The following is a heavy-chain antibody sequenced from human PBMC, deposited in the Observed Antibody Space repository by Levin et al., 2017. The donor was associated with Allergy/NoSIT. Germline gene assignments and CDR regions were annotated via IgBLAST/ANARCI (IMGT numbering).Heavy chain of an antibody. J-gene: IGHJ6*02. CDR1: GGTFSSFV. CDR2: VIPMFGAP. CDR3: ARVVSGHYYYGMDV. V-gene: IGHV1-69*01. Sequence: KISCKASGGTFSSFVICWVRQAPGQGLEWMGEVIPMFGAPNYAQEFRGRLTMTADESTSTAYMELNSLRSEDTAVYYCARVVSGHYYYGMDVWGQGTTVSVSS. D-gene: IGHD5-12*01.